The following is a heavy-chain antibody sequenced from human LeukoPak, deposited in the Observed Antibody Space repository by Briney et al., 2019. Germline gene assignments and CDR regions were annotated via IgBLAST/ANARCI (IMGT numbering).Heavy chain of an antibody. V-gene: IGHV1-69*13. CDR2: MLPIFGTA. J-gene: IGHJ4*02. CDR3: ATDPNPYSSTSGYFDF. CDR1: GGNFRNYG. D-gene: IGHD6-13*01. Sequence: SVKVSCKASGGNFRNYGFHWVRQAPGQGLEWMRGMLPIFGTANYAQKFQGRVTITADESSNTASLDLSSLTSEDTAVYYCATDPNPYSSTSGYFDFWGQGTLVTVSS.